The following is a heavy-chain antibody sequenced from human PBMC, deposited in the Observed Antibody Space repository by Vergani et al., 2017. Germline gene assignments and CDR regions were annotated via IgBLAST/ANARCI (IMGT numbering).Heavy chain of an antibody. V-gene: IGHV3-53*02. CDR1: GFTVSSNY. CDR2: IYGGGST. D-gene: IGHD6-6*01. Sequence: EVQLVETGGGLIQPGGSLRLSCAASGFTVSSNYMSWVRQAPGKGLEWVSVIYGGGSTYYAASVKGRFTISRDNSKNTLYLQMNSLRAEDTAVYYCARAPYRYSSSSPDYYYYMDVWGKGTTVTVSS. J-gene: IGHJ6*03. CDR3: ARAPYRYSSSSPDYYYYMDV.